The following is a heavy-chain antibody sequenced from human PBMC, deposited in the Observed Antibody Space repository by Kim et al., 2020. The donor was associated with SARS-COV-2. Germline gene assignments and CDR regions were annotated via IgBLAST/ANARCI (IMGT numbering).Heavy chain of an antibody. V-gene: IGHV3-21*01. D-gene: IGHD1-26*01. CDR1: GFTFSSYS. CDR3: ARDRGLLWELLSDAFDI. Sequence: GGSLRLSCAASGFTFSSYSMNWVRQAPGKGLEWVSSISSSSSYIYYADSVKGRFTISRDNAKNSLYLQMNSLRAEDTAVYYCARDRGLLWELLSDAFDIWGQGTMVTVSS. J-gene: IGHJ3*02. CDR2: ISSSSSYI.